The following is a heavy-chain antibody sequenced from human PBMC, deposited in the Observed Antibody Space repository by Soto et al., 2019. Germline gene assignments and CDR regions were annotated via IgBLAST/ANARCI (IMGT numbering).Heavy chain of an antibody. CDR3: ARYSSSSSDHSFDP. D-gene: IGHD6-6*01. CDR1: GGSIISGGYS. V-gene: IGHV4-30-2*01. CDR2: IYHSGST. Sequence: SETLSLTCAVSGGSIISGGYSWSWIRQPPGKGLEWIGYIYHSGSTYYNPSLKSRVTISVDRSKNQFSLKLSSVTAADTAVYYCARYSSSSSDHSFDPWGQGTLVTVSS. J-gene: IGHJ5*02.